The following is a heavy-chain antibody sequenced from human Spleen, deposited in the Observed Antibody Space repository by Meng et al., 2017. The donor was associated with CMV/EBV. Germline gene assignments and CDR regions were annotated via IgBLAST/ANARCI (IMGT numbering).Heavy chain of an antibody. V-gene: IGHV4-39*07. D-gene: IGHD2-15*01. CDR2: IHYGGST. J-gene: IGHJ2*01. CDR3: AALSGGGPEWYFDI. CDR1: GGSIISSSFF. Sequence: SETLSLTCSMSGGSIISSSFFWGWIRQAPGKGLEWIGSIHYGGSTYYNTSLKSRVTISIDTSKHQFSLKLNSVTVADTAIYYCAALSGGGPEWYFDIWGGGTLVTVSS.